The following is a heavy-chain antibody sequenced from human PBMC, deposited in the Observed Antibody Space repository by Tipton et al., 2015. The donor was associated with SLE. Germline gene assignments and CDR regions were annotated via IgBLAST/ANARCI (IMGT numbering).Heavy chain of an antibody. CDR2: INHIGTT. CDR1: RGSISTGYYF. CDR3: VRGRRGFCPSGVCSMGWFDL. Sequence: TLSLTCTVSRGSISTGYYFWGWIRQPPGKGLEWIGEINHIGTTNSNPSLQSRTTISEDTSNNQISLRLTSVTAADTAVYFCVRGRRGFCPSGVCSMGWFDLWGQGTQVTVSS. J-gene: IGHJ5*02. D-gene: IGHD2-8*01. V-gene: IGHV4-34*04.